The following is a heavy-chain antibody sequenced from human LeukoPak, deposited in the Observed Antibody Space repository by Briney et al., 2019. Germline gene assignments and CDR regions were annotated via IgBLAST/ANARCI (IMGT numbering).Heavy chain of an antibody. D-gene: IGHD6-13*01. J-gene: IGHJ6*03. CDR1: GGSISSGSYY. CDR3: ARETYSSSWYGYYYYYYMDV. Sequence: KPSETLSLTCTVSGGSISSGSYYWSWIRQPAGKGLEWIGRIYTSGSTNYNPSLKSRVTISVDTSKNQFSLKLSSVTAADTAVYYCARETYSSSWYGYYYYYYMDVWGKGTTVTISS. V-gene: IGHV4-61*02. CDR2: IYTSGST.